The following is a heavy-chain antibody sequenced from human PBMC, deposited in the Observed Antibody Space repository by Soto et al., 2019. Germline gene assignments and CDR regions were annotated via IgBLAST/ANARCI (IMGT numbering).Heavy chain of an antibody. J-gene: IGHJ4*02. CDR2: INAGNGNT. CDR1: GFTFTTYA. V-gene: IGHV1-3*01. CDR3: ARQLDSTGLYYDY. Sequence: GASVKVSCKTSGFTFTTYAIHWVRQAPGQRLEWMGWINAGNGNTKYSQNLQGRVTITRDTSASTAYMELSSLRSEDTAVFYCARQLDSTGLYYDYWGQGTLVTVS. D-gene: IGHD3-22*01.